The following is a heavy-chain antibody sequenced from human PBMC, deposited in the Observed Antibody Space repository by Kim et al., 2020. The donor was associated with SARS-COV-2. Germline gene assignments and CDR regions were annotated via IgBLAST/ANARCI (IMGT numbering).Heavy chain of an antibody. V-gene: IGHV3-23*01. Sequence: GGSLRLSCAASGFTFSSYAMSWVRQAPGKGLEWVSAISGSGGSTYYADSVKGRFTISRDNSKNTLYLQMNSLRAEDTAVYYCAKGDNYGSGSYYMLYWGQGTLVTVSS. J-gene: IGHJ4*02. CDR2: ISGSGGST. D-gene: IGHD3-10*01. CDR3: AKGDNYGSGSYYMLY. CDR1: GFTFSSYA.